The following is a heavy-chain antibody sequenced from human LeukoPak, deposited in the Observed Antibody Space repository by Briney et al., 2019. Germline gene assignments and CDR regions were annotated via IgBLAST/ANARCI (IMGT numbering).Heavy chain of an antibody. CDR3: ARVDFWSGYHGDAEDN. J-gene: IGHJ4*02. CDR1: GGSVSSGSYY. CDR2: IYYSGST. Sequence: SETLSLTCTVSGGSVSSGSYYWSWIRQPPGKGLEWIGYIYYSGSTNYNPSLKSRVTISVDTSKNQFSLKLSSVTAADTAVYYCARVDFWSGYHGDAEDNWGQGTLVTVSS. D-gene: IGHD3-3*01. V-gene: IGHV4-61*01.